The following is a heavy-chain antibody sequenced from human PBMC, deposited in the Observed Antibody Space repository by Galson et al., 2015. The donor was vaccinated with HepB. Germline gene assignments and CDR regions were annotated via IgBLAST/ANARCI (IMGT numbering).Heavy chain of an antibody. D-gene: IGHD2-2*01. V-gene: IGHV3-23*01. CDR1: GFTFSSYA. Sequence: SLRLSCAASGFTFSSYAMSWVRQAPGKGLEWVSAISGSGGSTYYADSVKGRFTISRDNSKNTLYLQMNSLRAEDTAVYYCAKDIVVVPAASKGALDIWGQGTMVTVSS. CDR2: ISGSGGST. J-gene: IGHJ3*02. CDR3: AKDIVVVPAASKGALDI.